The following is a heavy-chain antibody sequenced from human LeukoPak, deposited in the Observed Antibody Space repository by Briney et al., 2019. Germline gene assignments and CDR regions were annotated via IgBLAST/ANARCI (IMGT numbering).Heavy chain of an antibody. J-gene: IGHJ3*02. Sequence: ASVKVSCKASGYTFTGYYMHWVRQAPGQGLEWMGWINPNSGGTNYAQKFQGRVTMTRDTSISTAYMELSRLRSDDTAVYYCARDIVVVPAATLHDAFDIWGQGTMVTVSS. CDR1: GYTFTGYY. V-gene: IGHV1-2*02. D-gene: IGHD2-2*01. CDR2: INPNSGGT. CDR3: ARDIVVVPAATLHDAFDI.